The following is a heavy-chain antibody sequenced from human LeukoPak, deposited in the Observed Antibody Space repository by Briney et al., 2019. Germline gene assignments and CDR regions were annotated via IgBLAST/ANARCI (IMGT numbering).Heavy chain of an antibody. CDR3: ATLSDGDYKYYYYGMDV. V-gene: IGHV3-66*01. CDR2: IYSGGST. Sequence: GGSLRLSCAASGFTFSSYAMSWVRQAPGKGLEWVSVIYSGGSTYYADSVKGRFTISRDKSKNTVYLQMNSLRAEDTAVYYCATLSDGDYKYYYYGMDVWGQGTTVTVSS. CDR1: GFTFSSYA. D-gene: IGHD4-17*01. J-gene: IGHJ6*02.